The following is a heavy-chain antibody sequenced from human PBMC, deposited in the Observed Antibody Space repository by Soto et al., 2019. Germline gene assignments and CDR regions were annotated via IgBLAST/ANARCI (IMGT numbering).Heavy chain of an antibody. CDR2: IIPIFGTA. J-gene: IGHJ6*02. Sequence: ASVKVSCKASGGTFSSYAISWVRQAPGQGLEWMGGIIPIFGTANYAQKFQGRVTITADESTSTAYMELSSPRSEDTAVYYCARVSLTTVTTYYYYGMDVWGQGTTVTVSS. D-gene: IGHD4-4*01. V-gene: IGHV1-69*13. CDR3: ARVSLTTVTTYYYYGMDV. CDR1: GGTFSSYA.